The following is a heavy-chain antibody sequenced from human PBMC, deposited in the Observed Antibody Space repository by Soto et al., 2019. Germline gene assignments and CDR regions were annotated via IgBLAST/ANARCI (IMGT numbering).Heavy chain of an antibody. J-gene: IGHJ4*02. CDR2: ISSSSSTI. V-gene: IGHV3-48*02. CDR3: ARERNDIVVVVAAPPNDY. CDR1: GFTFSSYS. D-gene: IGHD2-15*01. Sequence: HPGGSLRLSCAASGFTFSSYSMNWVRQAPGKGLEWVSYISSSSSTIYYADSVKGRFTISRDNAKNSLYLQMNSLRDEDTAVYYCARERNDIVVVVAAPPNDYWGQGTLVTVSS.